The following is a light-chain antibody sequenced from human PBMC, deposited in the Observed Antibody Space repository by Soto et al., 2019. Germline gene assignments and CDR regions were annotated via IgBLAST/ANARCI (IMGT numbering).Light chain of an antibody. CDR1: QNVGSN. CDR2: GAS. Sequence: EIVMTQSPATLSVSPGQRATLSCRASQNVGSNLAWYQQKPGQAPRLLIYGASTRATGVPGRFSGSGSGTEFTLTISSLQSEDFAVYYCQQYNIWPPYTFGQGTKLEIK. J-gene: IGKJ2*01. V-gene: IGKV3-15*01. CDR3: QQYNIWPPYT.